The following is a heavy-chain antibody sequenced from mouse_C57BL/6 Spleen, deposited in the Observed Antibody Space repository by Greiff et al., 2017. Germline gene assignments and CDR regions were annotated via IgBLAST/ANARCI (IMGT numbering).Heavy chain of an antibody. J-gene: IGHJ2*01. Sequence: QVQLQQPGAELVMPGASVKLSCKASGYTFTSYWMHWVKQRPGQGLEWIGEIDPSDSYTNYNQKFKGKFTLTVDKSSSTAYMQLSSLTSDDAAVYYCARKGLDDGYHPYDCDYWGQGTTRTVSS. CDR3: ARKGLDDGYHPYDCDY. D-gene: IGHD2-3*01. V-gene: IGHV1-69*01. CDR1: GYTFTSYW. CDR2: IDPSDSYT.